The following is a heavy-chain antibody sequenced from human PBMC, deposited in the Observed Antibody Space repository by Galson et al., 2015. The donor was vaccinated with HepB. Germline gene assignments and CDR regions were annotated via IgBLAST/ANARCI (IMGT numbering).Heavy chain of an antibody. Sequence: SLRLSCAASGFTFSTYGMHWVRQAPGKGLEWVSFISSSSTTIYYADSVKGRFTISRDDAKNSLCLQMNSLRAEDTAVYYCARDLTGYSSTWRRYWFFDLWGRGTLVTVSS. CDR3: ARDLTGYSSTWRRYWFFDL. CDR1: GFTFSTYG. CDR2: ISSSSTTI. V-gene: IGHV3-48*04. D-gene: IGHD6-13*01. J-gene: IGHJ2*01.